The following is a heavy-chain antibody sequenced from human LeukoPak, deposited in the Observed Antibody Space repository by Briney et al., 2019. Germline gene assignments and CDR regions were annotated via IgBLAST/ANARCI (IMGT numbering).Heavy chain of an antibody. CDR1: GLTVSSNC. V-gene: IGHV3-53*01. Sequence: GGSLRLSCAASGLTVSSNCMSWVRQAPGKGLEWVSLIYSGGSTYYTDSVKGRFTISRDNSKNTLYLQMNRLRAEDTAVYYCARRAGDYSHPYDYWGQGILVTVSS. CDR3: ARRAGDYSHPYDY. J-gene: IGHJ4*02. D-gene: IGHD3-22*01. CDR2: IYSGGST.